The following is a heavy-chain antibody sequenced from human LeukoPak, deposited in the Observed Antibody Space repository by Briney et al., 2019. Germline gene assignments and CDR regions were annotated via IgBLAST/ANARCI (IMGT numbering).Heavy chain of an antibody. CDR1: GGTFSSYA. J-gene: IGHJ3*02. D-gene: IGHD6-19*01. Sequence: AASVKVSCKASGGTFSSYAISRVRQAPGQGLEWMGGIIPIFGTANYAQKFQDRVTITADESTSTAYMELSSLRSEDTAVYYCARDLAVAPMGYFDIWGQGTMVTVSS. CDR3: ARDLAVAPMGYFDI. V-gene: IGHV1-69*01. CDR2: IIPIFGTA.